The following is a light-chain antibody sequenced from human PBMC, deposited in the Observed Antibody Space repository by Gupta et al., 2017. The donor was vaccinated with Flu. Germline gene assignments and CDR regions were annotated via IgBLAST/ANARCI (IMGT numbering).Light chain of an antibody. CDR3: CSYAGSSPLGV. CDR2: EVS. Sequence: VPAITICSTGPIIDDGSYNLVSWYQQHPGKAPKLMISEVSKRPSGVANRFSGSKSGNTASLTISGLQAEDEADYYCCSYAGSSPLGVFGGGTKL. V-gene: IGLV2-23*02. J-gene: IGLJ3*02. CDR1: IIDDGSYNL.